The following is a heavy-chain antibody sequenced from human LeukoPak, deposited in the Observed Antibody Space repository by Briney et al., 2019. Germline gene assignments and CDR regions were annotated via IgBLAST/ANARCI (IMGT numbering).Heavy chain of an antibody. V-gene: IGHV1-8*01. CDR1: GCTFPHYD. Sequence: ASVQVSCKASGCTFPHYDINWVRQATGQGREWMGWMNPNSGNTGYAQKLQGRVTMTRNTSISTAYMELSSLRSEDTAVYYCARRAYDFWSGSYYYYYGMDVWGQGTTVTVSS. CDR2: MNPNSGNT. J-gene: IGHJ6*02. D-gene: IGHD3-3*01. CDR3: ARRAYDFWSGSYYYYYGMDV.